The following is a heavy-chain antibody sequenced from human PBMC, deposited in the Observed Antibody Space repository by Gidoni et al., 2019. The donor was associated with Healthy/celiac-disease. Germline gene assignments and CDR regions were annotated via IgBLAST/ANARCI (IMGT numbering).Heavy chain of an antibody. CDR2: IYTSGST. Sequence: VQLQESGPGLVKPSQTLALTCPVPGGPISSGSCDWSWIRQPAGKGLEWIGRIYTSGSTNYNPSLKSRVTISVDTSKNQFSLKLSSVTAADTAVYYCARASVDGYTPDYWGQGTLVTVSS. CDR1: GGPISSGSCD. V-gene: IGHV4-61*02. J-gene: IGHJ4*02. CDR3: ARASVDGYTPDY. D-gene: IGHD6-19*01.